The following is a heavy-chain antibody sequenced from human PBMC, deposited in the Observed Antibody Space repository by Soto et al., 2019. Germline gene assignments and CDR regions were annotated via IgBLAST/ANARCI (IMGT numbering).Heavy chain of an antibody. CDR2: ISNDGSTY. J-gene: IGHJ6*01. CDR1: GLNLNTFG. D-gene: IGHD3-10*01. Sequence: GGSLRLSCVVSGLNLNTFGMHWVRQTPGRGLEWMAVISNDGSTYYYADSVKGRFTISRDNSKNTLYLQMINLRPDDTGVYYCAKWARDSGDYYYYGVDVWGQGTTVTVSS. CDR3: AKWARDSGDYYYYGVDV. V-gene: IGHV3-30*18.